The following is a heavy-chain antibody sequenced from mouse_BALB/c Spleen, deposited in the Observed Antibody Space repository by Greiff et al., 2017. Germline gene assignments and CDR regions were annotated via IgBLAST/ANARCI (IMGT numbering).Heavy chain of an antibody. D-gene: IGHD2-1*01. J-gene: IGHJ2*01. CDR1: GFTFSSYA. Sequence: DVKLVESGGGLVKPGGSLKLSCAASGFTFSSYAMSWVRQTPEKRLEWVASISSGGSTYYPDSVKGRFTISRDNARNILYLQMSSLRSEDTAMYYCARGHYGNYYFDYWGQGTTLTVSS. V-gene: IGHV5-6-5*01. CDR3: ARGHYGNYYFDY. CDR2: ISSGGST.